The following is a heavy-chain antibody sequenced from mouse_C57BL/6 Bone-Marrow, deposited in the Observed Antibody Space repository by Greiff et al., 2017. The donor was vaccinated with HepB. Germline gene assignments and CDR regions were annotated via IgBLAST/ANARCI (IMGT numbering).Heavy chain of an antibody. Sequence: EVQGVESGGGLVQPGGSLSLSCAASGFTFTDYYMSWVRQPPGKALEWLGFIRNKANGYTTEYSASVKGRFTISRDNSQSILYLQMNALRAEDSATYYCASHRQLRPHYYAMDYWGQGTSVTVSS. CDR3: ASHRQLRPHYYAMDY. D-gene: IGHD3-2*02. CDR2: IRNKANGYTT. V-gene: IGHV7-3*01. CDR1: GFTFTDYY. J-gene: IGHJ4*01.